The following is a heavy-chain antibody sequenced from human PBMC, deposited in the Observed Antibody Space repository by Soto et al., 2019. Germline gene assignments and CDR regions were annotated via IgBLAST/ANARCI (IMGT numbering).Heavy chain of an antibody. Sequence: VSCKASGYSFTSHDITWVRQASGQGLEWMGWMSPTSGHTGYAQNFQGRVTMTRNTSISTAYLELSSLRSEDTAVYYCARGTRTADYWGQGTLVTVSS. V-gene: IGHV1-8*01. CDR3: ARGTRTADY. CDR1: GYSFTSHD. CDR2: MSPTSGHT. J-gene: IGHJ4*02.